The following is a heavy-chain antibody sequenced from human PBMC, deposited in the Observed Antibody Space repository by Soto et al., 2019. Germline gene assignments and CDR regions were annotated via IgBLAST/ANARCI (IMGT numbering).Heavy chain of an antibody. CDR2: IYYSGRT. J-gene: IGHJ5*02. Sequence: LSLTCTVSGGSISSYYWSWIRQPPGKGLEWIGYIYYSGRTNYNPSLKRRVTISVDTSKNQFSLKLSSVTAADTAVYYGASLGWGYCSGGSCRRGSWFDPWGQGTLVTVSS. D-gene: IGHD2-15*01. CDR3: ASLGWGYCSGGSCRRGSWFDP. V-gene: IGHV4-59*01. CDR1: GGSISSYY.